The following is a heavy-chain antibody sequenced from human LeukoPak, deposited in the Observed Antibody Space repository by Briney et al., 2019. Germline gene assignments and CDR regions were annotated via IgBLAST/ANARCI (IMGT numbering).Heavy chain of an antibody. CDR1: GGSFSDYY. CDR2: INHSGST. CDR3: ARNRLHQISTGARYGMDG. D-gene: IGHD5-24*01. J-gene: IGHJ6*04. V-gene: IGHV4-34*01. Sequence: SETLSLTFAVYGGSFSDYYWTWIRQPPGKGLEWIGEINHSGSTNYNPSLKSRVTISVDTSKNQFSLKLSSMTAADTAVYYCARNRLHQISTGARYGMDGWGRGTTVTVSS.